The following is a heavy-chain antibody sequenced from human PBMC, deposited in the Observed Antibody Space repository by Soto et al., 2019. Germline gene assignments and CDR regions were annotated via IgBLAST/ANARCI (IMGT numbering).Heavy chain of an antibody. D-gene: IGHD6-19*01. Sequence: EGSLRLSCAASGFTFSSSGMHWARQAQGKGLEWVAVISYDGSNKYYADSVKGRFTISRDKSKNTLYLQMNSLRAEDTAVYYCAKDQYGWLVEGPFDYWGQGTRVTFSS. CDR1: GFTFSSSG. CDR2: ISYDGSNK. CDR3: AKDQYGWLVEGPFDY. V-gene: IGHV3-30*18. J-gene: IGHJ4*02.